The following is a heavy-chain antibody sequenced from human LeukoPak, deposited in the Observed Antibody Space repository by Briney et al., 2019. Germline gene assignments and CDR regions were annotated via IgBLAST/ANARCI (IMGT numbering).Heavy chain of an antibody. J-gene: IGHJ5*02. CDR2: ISSSSSYI. CDR3: ARRSTVTTHNWFDP. D-gene: IGHD4-17*01. CDR1: GFTFSSYS. V-gene: IGHV3-21*01. Sequence: GGSLRLSCAASGFTFSSYSMNWVRQAPGKRLEWVSSISSSSSYIYYADSVKGRFTISRDNAKNSLYLQMNSLRAEDTAVYYCARRSTVTTHNWFDPWGQGTLVTVSS.